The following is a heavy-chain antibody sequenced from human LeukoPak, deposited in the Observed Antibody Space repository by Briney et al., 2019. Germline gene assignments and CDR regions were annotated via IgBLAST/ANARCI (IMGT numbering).Heavy chain of an antibody. Sequence: RGESLKISCKGSGYSFTSYWIAWVRKMPGKGLEWMGIIYPGDSNTRYSPSFQGQVTISVDKSISTAYLQWSSLKASDTAMYYCARRGVDSSGYRDAFDIWGQGTMVTVSS. CDR1: GYSFTSYW. CDR2: IYPGDSNT. CDR3: ARRGVDSSGYRDAFDI. V-gene: IGHV5-51*01. D-gene: IGHD3-22*01. J-gene: IGHJ3*02.